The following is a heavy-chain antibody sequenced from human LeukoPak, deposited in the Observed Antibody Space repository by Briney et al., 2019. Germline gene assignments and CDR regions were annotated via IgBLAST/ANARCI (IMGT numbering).Heavy chain of an antibody. J-gene: IGHJ4*02. CDR1: GFTFSDHY. V-gene: IGHV3-72*01. Sequence: GGSLRLSCAASGFTFSDHYMDWVRQAPGKGLEWVGRTRNKANSYTTEYAASVKGRFTISRDDSKNSLYLQMNSLKTEDTAVYYCARVLGGWFGESHEDYWGQGTLVTVSS. CDR3: ARVLGGWFGESHEDY. CDR2: TRNKANSYTT. D-gene: IGHD3-10*01.